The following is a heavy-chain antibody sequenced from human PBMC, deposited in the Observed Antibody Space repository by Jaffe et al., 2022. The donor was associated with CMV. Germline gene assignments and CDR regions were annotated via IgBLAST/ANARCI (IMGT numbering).Heavy chain of an antibody. V-gene: IGHV4-59*01. CDR1: GGSISSYY. J-gene: IGHJ5*02. CDR2: IYYSGST. D-gene: IGHD1-1*01. Sequence: QVQLQESGPGLVKPSETLSLTCTVSGGSISSYYWSWIRQPPGKGLEWIGYIYYSGSTNYNPSLKSRVTISVDTSKNQFSLKLSSVTAADTAVYYCARLKLERRYNWFDPWGQGTLVTVSS. CDR3: ARLKLERRYNWFDP.